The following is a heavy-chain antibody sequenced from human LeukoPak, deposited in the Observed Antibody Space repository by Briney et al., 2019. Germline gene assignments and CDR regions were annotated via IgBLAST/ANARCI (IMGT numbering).Heavy chain of an antibody. Sequence: GASVNVSCKASGYTFTSYDINWVRQATGQGLEWMLGMNPNSGNTGYAQKFQGRVTMTRNTSISTAYMELSSLSSEDTAVYYCAKHTRPSRGWSPLIRHYYYGMDVWGQGTTVTVSS. CDR1: GYTFTSYD. J-gene: IGHJ6*02. D-gene: IGHD6-19*01. CDR3: AKHTRPSRGWSPLIRHYYYGMDV. V-gene: IGHV1-8*01. CDR2: MNPNSGNT.